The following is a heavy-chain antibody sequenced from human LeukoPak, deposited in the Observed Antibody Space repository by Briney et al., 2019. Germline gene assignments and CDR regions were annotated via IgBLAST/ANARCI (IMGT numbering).Heavy chain of an antibody. CDR3: ATIQRLERASDY. CDR2: INPNSGDT. Sequence: GASVKVSCKDSGYTFTGYYMHWVRQVPGQGLEWMGWINPNSGDTNSAQKFQGRVTMTRDTSISTAYMELGRLRSDDTAVYYCATIQRLERASDYWGQGTLVTVSS. D-gene: IGHD1-1*01. J-gene: IGHJ4*02. CDR1: GYTFTGYY. V-gene: IGHV1-2*02.